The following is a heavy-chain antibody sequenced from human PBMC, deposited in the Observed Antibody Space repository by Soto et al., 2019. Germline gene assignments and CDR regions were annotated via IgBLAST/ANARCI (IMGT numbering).Heavy chain of an antibody. D-gene: IGHD5-18*01. CDR2: ISSSSSTI. CDR3: ARDPDTAMVYYYYYYGMDV. CDR1: GFTFSSYS. V-gene: IGHV3-48*02. J-gene: IGHJ6*02. Sequence: PRLSCAASGFTFSSYSMNWVRQAPGKGLEWVSYISSSSSTIYYADSVKGRFTISRDNAKNSLYLQMNSLRDEDTAVYYCARDPDTAMVYYYYYYGMDVWGQGTTVTVSS.